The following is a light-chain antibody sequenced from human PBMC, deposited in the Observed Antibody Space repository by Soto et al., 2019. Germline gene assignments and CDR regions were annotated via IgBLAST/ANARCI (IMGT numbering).Light chain of an antibody. V-gene: IGLV2-14*01. CDR1: SSDVGGYNY. CDR2: EVS. J-gene: IGLJ1*01. CDR3: SSYTSGSTPCV. Sequence: QSVLTQPASVSGSTGQSITISCTGTSSDVGGYNYVSWYQQHPGKAPKLMIYEVSNRPSGVSNRFSGSKSGNTASLTISGLQADDEADYYCSSYTSGSTPCVFGTGTKVTVL.